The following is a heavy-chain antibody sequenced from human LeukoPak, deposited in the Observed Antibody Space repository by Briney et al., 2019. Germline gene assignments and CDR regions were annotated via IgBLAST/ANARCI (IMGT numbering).Heavy chain of an antibody. CDR3: ARHPALTYYDFWSGADNWFDP. CDR1: GGSISSYY. V-gene: IGHV4-59*08. CDR2: IYYSGST. J-gene: IGHJ5*02. D-gene: IGHD3-3*01. Sequence: TSETLSLTCTVSGGSISSYYWSWIRQPPGKGLEWIGYIYYSGSTNYNPSLKSRVTISVDTSKNQFSLKLSSVTAADTAVYYCARHPALTYYDFWSGADNWFDPWGQGTLVTVSS.